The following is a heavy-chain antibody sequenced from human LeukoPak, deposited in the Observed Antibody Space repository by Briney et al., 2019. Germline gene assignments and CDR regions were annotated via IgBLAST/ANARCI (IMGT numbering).Heavy chain of an antibody. V-gene: IGHV4-39*01. CDR1: GDSISNSSHY. CDR3: ARLFGSVVTNWFDP. J-gene: IGHJ5*02. CDR2: IYDSGST. Sequence: SETLSLTCTVSGDSISNSSHYWGWIRQPPGKGLEWVGSIYDSGSTYYNPSLKSRVTISVDTSKNQFSLKLSSVTAADTAVYYCARLFGSVVTNWFDPWGQGSLVTVSS. D-gene: IGHD3-3*01.